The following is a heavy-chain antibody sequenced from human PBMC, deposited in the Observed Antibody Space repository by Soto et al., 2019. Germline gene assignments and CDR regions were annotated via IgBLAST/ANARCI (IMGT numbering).Heavy chain of an antibody. CDR1: GGTFSSYA. D-gene: IGHD3-9*01. CDR2: IIPIFGTA. V-gene: IGHV1-69*13. J-gene: IGHJ6*02. CDR3: ARERVTRGYDILTFLQVPDYYDGMDV. Sequence: SVKVSCKASGGTFSSYAISWVRQAPGQGLEWMGGIIPIFGTANYAQKFQGRVTITADESTSTAYMELSSLRSEDTAVYYCARERVTRGYDILTFLQVPDYYDGMDVWGQGTTVTVSS.